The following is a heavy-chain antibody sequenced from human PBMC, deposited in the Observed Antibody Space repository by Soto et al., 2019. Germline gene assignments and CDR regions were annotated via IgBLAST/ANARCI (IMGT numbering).Heavy chain of an antibody. J-gene: IGHJ4*02. CDR2: FCPEGGEA. CDR1: GHTRTELS. Sequence: ASVKVYCRISGHTRTELSIHWLRQAPGKGLEWMGGFCPEGGEAIYAQKWHGRVTVTEYKGTDTAYVELSGLNCYETAVYYCATPTPIRGATITNIGFDFCGQRAPVTVCS. CDR3: ATPTPIRGATITNIGFDF. D-gene: IGHD3-10*01. V-gene: IGHV1-24*01.